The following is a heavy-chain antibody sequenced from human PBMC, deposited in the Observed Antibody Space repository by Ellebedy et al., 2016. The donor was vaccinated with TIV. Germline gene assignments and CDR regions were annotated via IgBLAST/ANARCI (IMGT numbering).Heavy chain of an antibody. Sequence: GGSLRLSCAVSGFSFSTYWMSWVRQAPGKGLEWVAKIKQDGSETYYVDSVRGRFSISRDNAKNSLYLQMNSLRTEDTAVYYCVRDKANISSSGSLFDPWGQGTLVTVSS. CDR1: GFSFSTYW. J-gene: IGHJ5*02. V-gene: IGHV3-7*03. CDR2: IKQDGSET. D-gene: IGHD6-6*01. CDR3: VRDKANISSSGSLFDP.